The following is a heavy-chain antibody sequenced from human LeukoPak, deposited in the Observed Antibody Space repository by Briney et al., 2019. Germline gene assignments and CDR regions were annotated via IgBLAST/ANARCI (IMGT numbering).Heavy chain of an antibody. D-gene: IGHD3-10*01. J-gene: IGHJ4*02. CDR3: AKSVLRLLWFGELLPPFDY. CDR1: GFTFSSYA. CDR2: ISGSGGST. V-gene: IGHV3-23*01. Sequence: GGSLRLSCAASGFTFSSYAMSWVRQAPGKGLEWVSAISGSGGSTYYADSVKGRFTISRDNSKNTLYLQMNSLRAEDTAVYYCAKSVLRLLWFGELLPPFDYWGREPWSPSPQ.